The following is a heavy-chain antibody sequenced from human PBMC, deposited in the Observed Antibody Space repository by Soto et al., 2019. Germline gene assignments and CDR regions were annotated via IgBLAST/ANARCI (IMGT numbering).Heavy chain of an antibody. CDR2: IIPVFRSA. J-gene: IGHJ6*02. Sequence: SVKVSCKASGGTFNRFASSWVRQAPGQGFEWMGGIIPVFRSANYAQRFRGRITITADEYTSTVYLYLNDLRSDDTAVYYCARRYFASDNCPLFYYFVDLWGLGTTVTVSS. D-gene: IGHD3-9*01. CDR3: ARRYFASDNCPLFYYFVDL. V-gene: IGHV1-69*13. CDR1: GGTFNRFA.